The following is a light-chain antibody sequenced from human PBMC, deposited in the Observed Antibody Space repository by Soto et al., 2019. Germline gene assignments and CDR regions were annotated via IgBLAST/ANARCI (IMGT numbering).Light chain of an antibody. J-gene: IGKJ5*01. V-gene: IGKV3-15*01. CDR2: GES. CDR3: QQYYYLPRT. Sequence: EIVMTQSPATLSVSPGERATLSCRAGQNIHTNLAWYQQKPGQAPRLLFYGESTVASGLPSRFSGSGAGTEFTLTNHRLQAEVCSVYYSQQYYYLPRTFGRGARVEI. CDR1: QNIHTN.